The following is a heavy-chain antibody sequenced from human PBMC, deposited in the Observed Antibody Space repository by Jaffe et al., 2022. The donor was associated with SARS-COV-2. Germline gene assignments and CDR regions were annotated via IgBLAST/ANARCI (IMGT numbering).Heavy chain of an antibody. CDR3: ARLPADYDFWSGYFKYYGMDV. CDR2: IYYSGST. V-gene: IGHV4-59*01. Sequence: QVQLQESGPGLVKPSETLSLTCTVSGGSISSYYWSWIRQPPGKGLEWIGYIYYSGSTNYNPSLKSRVTISVDTSKNQFSLKLSSVTAADTAVYYCARLPADYDFWSGYFKYYGMDVWGQGTTVTVSS. J-gene: IGHJ6*02. CDR1: GGSISSYY. D-gene: IGHD3-3*01.